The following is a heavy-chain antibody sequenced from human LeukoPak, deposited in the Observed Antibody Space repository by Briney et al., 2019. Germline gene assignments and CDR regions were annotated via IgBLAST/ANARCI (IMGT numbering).Heavy chain of an antibody. CDR3: ARDLYCSSTSCPDYGMDV. Sequence: GGSLRLSCAASGFTFSSYSVNWVRQAPGKGLEWVSSISSSSSYIYYADSVKGRFTISRDNAKNSLYLQMNSLRAGDTAVYYCARDLYCSSTSCPDYGMDVWDKGTTVTVSS. CDR2: ISSSSSYI. V-gene: IGHV3-21*01. J-gene: IGHJ6*04. D-gene: IGHD2-2*01. CDR1: GFTFSSYS.